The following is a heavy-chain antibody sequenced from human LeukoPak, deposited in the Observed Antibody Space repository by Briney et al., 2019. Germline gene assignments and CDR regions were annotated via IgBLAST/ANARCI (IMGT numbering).Heavy chain of an antibody. CDR3: ARDPTISGSYSDY. Sequence: GGSLRLSCAASGFTFSSYMMNWVRQAPGKGLEWVSYINSNSRTVYYADSVKGRFTVSRDNAKNSLYLQMNSLRDEDTAVYYCARDPTISGSYSDYWGQGTLVTVSS. CDR2: INSNSRTV. V-gene: IGHV3-48*02. J-gene: IGHJ4*02. CDR1: GFTFSSYM. D-gene: IGHD1-26*01.